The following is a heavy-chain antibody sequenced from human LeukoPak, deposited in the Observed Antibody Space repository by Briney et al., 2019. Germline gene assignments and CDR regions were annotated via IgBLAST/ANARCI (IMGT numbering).Heavy chain of an antibody. D-gene: IGHD1-26*01. CDR3: AKAREARARGYFDY. Sequence: GGTLGLSCAASGFTFSSYGMSWVRQAPGKGLEWVSAISGSGGSTYYADSVKGRFTISRDNSKNTLYLQMNSLRAEDTAVYYCAKAREARARGYFDYWGQGTLVTVSS. J-gene: IGHJ4*02. CDR2: ISGSGGST. CDR1: GFTFSSYG. V-gene: IGHV3-23*01.